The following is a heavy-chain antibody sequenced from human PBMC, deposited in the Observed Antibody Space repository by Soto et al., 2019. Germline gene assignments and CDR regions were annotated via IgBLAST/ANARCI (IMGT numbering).Heavy chain of an antibody. V-gene: IGHV1-69*01. CDR1: GLAFRNSA. J-gene: IGHJ4*02. D-gene: IGHD2-15*01. Sequence: QIQLVQSGAEVKKPGSSVKVSCKASGLAFRNSAFTWVRQAPGQGLEWVGGIIPMLGTTNYAQKVQGRVTIHADAFTNTAYIDLTSLRSEDTAVYYCATSLWVHYWRGGSCFAEFDHWGQGTLVTVAS. CDR2: IIPMLGTT. CDR3: ATSLWVHYWRGGSCFAEFDH.